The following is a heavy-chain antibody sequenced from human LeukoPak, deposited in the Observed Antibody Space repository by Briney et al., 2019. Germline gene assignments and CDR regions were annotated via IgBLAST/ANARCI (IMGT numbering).Heavy chain of an antibody. V-gene: IGHV1-8*01. Sequence: ASVKVSCKASGYTFTTYDINWVRQATGQGLEWMGWVNPKSGNTAYAQKFQGRVTMTRNTSIDTAYLEMSSLRSEDTAMYYCARVFGGHEIGFWGQGTQVTVSS. D-gene: IGHD5-12*01. J-gene: IGHJ4*02. CDR3: ARVFGGHEIGF. CDR2: VNPKSGNT. CDR1: GYTFTTYD.